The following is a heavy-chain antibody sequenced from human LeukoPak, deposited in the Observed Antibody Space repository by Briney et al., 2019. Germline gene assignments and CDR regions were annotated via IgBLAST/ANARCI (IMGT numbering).Heavy chain of an antibody. CDR3: AKDRGAYLYYFDY. CDR1: GFTFSSYG. J-gene: IGHJ4*02. CDR2: ISASGGST. D-gene: IGHD2-21*01. Sequence: GGSLRLSCAASGFTFSSYGMSWVRQAPGKGLEWVSAISASGGSTDNVDSVKGRFTISRDNSKNTLYLQMNSLRAEDTAVYYCAKDRGAYLYYFDYWGQGTLVTVSS. V-gene: IGHV3-23*01.